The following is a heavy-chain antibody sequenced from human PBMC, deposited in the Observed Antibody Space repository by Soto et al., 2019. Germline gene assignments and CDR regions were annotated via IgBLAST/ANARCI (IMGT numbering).Heavy chain of an antibody. CDR1: GGSISRYY. CDR3: ARDGGGMDV. CDR2: IHYSGST. Sequence: QVQLQESGPGLVKPSETLSLTCTVSGGSISRYYWSWIRQPPGKGLEWIGYIHYSGSTNYHPSLESRVPISVDTSKNHFSLKLSSVTAADTAVYYCARDGGGMDVWGQRPTVTVSS. V-gene: IGHV4-59*01. J-gene: IGHJ6*02.